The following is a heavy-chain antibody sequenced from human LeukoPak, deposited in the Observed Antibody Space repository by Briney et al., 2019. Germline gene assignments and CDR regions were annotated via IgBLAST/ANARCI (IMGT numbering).Heavy chain of an antibody. V-gene: IGHV5-51*01. CDR1: GYSFTSYW. CDR3: ARKYMVRGAYFDY. D-gene: IGHD3-10*01. CDR2: IYPGDSDA. J-gene: IGHJ4*02. Sequence: GESLKISCKGSGYSFTSYWIGWVRQMPGKGLEWMGIIYPGDSDARYSPSFQGQVTISADKSISTAYLQWSSLKASDTAMYYCARKYMVRGAYFDYWGQGTLVTVSS.